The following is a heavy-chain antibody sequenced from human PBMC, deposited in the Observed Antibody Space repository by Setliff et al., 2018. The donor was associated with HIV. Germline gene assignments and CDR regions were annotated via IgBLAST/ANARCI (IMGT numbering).Heavy chain of an antibody. CDR2: SYPSDGRT. D-gene: IGHD2-15*01. J-gene: IGHJ4*02. Sequence: ASVKVSCKASGYTFTSYYLHWLRQAPGQGLEWVGISYPSDGRTQYAQKFQGRVTMTRDTSTSTAYMELNSLSSEDTAVYYCARGGLGVVGAIDYWSQGTLVTVSS. CDR3: ARGGLGVVGAIDY. V-gene: IGHV1-46*01. CDR1: GYTFTSYY.